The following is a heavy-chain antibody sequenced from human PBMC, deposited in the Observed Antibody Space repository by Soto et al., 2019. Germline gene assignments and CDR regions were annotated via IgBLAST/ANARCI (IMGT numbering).Heavy chain of an antibody. V-gene: IGHV4-30-2*02. J-gene: IGHJ4*02. CDR2: IYHSGST. D-gene: IGHD6-13*01. CDR3: ALAAAGTGLFDY. CDR1: GGSISSGGDS. Sequence: SETLSLTCAVSGGSISSGGDSWSWIRQPPGKGLEWIGYIYHSGSTYYNPSLKSRVTISVDTSKNQFSLKLSSVTAADTAVYYCALAAAGTGLFDYWGQGTLVTVSS.